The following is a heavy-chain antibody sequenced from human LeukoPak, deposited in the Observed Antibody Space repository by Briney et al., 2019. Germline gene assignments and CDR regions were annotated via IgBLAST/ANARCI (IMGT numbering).Heavy chain of an antibody. CDR2: INHSGST. D-gene: IGHD1-26*01. CDR1: GGSFSGYY. V-gene: IGHV4-34*01. CDR3: ARARGSYDLDAFDI. Sequence: SETLSLTCAVYGGSFSGYYWSWVRQPPGKGLEWIGEINHSGSTNYNPSLKSRVTISVDTSKNQFSLKLSSVTAADTAVYYCARARGSYDLDAFDIWGQGTMVTVSS. J-gene: IGHJ3*02.